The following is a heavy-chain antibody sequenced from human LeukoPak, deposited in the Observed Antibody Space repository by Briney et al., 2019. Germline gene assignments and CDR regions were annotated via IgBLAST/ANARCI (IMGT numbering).Heavy chain of an antibody. CDR3: ARGGYYYDSSGYYYSPDY. CDR2: DGSST. D-gene: IGHD3-22*01. J-gene: IGHJ4*02. V-gene: IGHV3-74*01. Sequence: DGSSTSYADSVKGRFTISRDTAKNTLYLQMNSLRAEDTAVYYCARGGYYYDSSGYYYSPDYWGQGTLVTVSS.